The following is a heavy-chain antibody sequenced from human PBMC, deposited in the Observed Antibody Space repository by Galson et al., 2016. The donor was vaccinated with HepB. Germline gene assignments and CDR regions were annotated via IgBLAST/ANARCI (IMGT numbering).Heavy chain of an antibody. CDR2: IYSGGST. D-gene: IGHD2/OR15-2a*01. Sequence: SLRLSCAASGLSVSINYMSWVRQAPGKGLEWVSVIYSGGSTFYADSVKGRFTISRDNSNNMLFLQMSSLRPDDTAVYYCAKRHEYCPPVGCSVDYWGQGTLVFVSS. CDR3: AKRHEYCPPVGCSVDY. V-gene: IGHV3-66*02. J-gene: IGHJ4*02. CDR1: GLSVSINY.